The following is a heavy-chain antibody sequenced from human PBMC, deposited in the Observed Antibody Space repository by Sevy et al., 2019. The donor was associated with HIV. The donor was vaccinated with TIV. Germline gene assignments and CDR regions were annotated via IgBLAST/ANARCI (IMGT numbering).Heavy chain of an antibody. CDR2: IKGDGSDK. J-gene: IGHJ1*01. V-gene: IGHV3-7*01. D-gene: IGHD3-16*01. Sequence: GGSLRLSCAASGFSFSANWMNWVRQAPGKGLEWVANIKGDGSDKHYVDSVEGRFTISRDNAKNVLYLQMNSLRVEDTAVYYGGQGTFGRFESWGQGTLVTVSS. CDR1: GFSFSANW. CDR3: GQGTFGRFES.